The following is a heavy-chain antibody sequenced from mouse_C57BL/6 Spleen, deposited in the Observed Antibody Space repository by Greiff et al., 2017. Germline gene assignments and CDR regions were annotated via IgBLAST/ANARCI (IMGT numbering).Heavy chain of an antibody. CDR2: INPNNGGT. CDR1: GYTFTDYY. J-gene: IGHJ2*01. V-gene: IGHV1-26*01. D-gene: IGHD1-1*01. Sequence: EVQLQQSGPELVKPGASVKISCEASGYTFTDYYMNWVKQSHGKSLEWIGDINPNNGGTSYNQKFKGKATLTVDKSSSTAYMELRSLTSEDSAVYYCAREATVVAPFDYWGQGTTLTVSS. CDR3: AREATVVAPFDY.